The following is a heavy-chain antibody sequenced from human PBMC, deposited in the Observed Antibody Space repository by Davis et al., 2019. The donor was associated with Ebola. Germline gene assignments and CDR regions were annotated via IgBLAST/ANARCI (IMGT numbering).Heavy chain of an antibody. CDR2: IYYSGTT. CDR3: ATFVLGYCSGGSCYNYFDD. D-gene: IGHD2-15*01. V-gene: IGHV4-59*01. Sequence: ESLKISCAASGFTFGDYFMSWIRQAPGKGLEWIGYIYYSGTTSYNPSLKSRVSISVDTSKNQFSLRLRSVTAADTAVYYCATFVLGYCSGGSCYNYFDDWGQGTLVTVSS. J-gene: IGHJ4*02. CDR1: GFTFGDYF.